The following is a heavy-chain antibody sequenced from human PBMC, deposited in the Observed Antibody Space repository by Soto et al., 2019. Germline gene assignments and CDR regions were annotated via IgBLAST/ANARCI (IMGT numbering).Heavy chain of an antibody. Sequence: QVQLVESGGGVVQPGRSLRLSCAASGFTFRNYAMHWVRQAPGKGLEWVAVISYDGSNKYYADSVKGRFTISRDNSKNTLYLQMNRLGAEDTAVYYCARVGGYDFWSGSPFDYWGQGTLVTVSS. CDR2: ISYDGSNK. J-gene: IGHJ4*02. CDR3: ARVGGYDFWSGSPFDY. V-gene: IGHV3-30-3*01. CDR1: GFTFRNYA. D-gene: IGHD3-3*01.